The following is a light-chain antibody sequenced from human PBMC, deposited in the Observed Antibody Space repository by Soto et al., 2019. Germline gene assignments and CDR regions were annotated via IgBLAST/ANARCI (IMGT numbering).Light chain of an antibody. CDR1: SSDVGGYNY. CDR3: SSYTINRTYV. J-gene: IGLJ1*01. Sequence: QALLSHSASLSGSPGQSITISCTGTSSDVGGYNYVSWYQQNPGKAPKLMIYEVSNRPSGVSNRFSGSKSGNMASLTISGLQAEDEADYYCSSYTINRTYVFGTGTKVTVL. CDR2: EVS. V-gene: IGLV2-14*01.